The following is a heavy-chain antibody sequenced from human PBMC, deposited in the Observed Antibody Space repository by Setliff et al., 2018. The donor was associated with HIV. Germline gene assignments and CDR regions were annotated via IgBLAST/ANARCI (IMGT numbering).Heavy chain of an antibody. D-gene: IGHD6-19*01. V-gene: IGHV4-39*07. CDR2: ISFSGT. J-gene: IGHJ4*02. CDR3: ARSSTAGFDF. CDR1: GYSVMSSVYY. Sequence: SETLSLTCAVSGYSVMSSVYYWAWIRQPPGKGLEWIGSISFSGTYLNPSLKSRVTISVDRSKDQFSLKMTSVTAADTAIYYCARSSTAGFDFWGQGTLVTVSS.